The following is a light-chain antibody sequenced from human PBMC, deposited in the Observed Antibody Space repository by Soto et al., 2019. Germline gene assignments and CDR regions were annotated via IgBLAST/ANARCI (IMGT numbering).Light chain of an antibody. Sequence: DIPMTQSPSTLSASVGDRVTITCRASQSISSWLAWYQQKPGKAPKLLIYEASSLENGVPLRFSGSGSGTEFTLIITSLQPDDLATYYCQQYSSLWTFGQGSKVEIK. J-gene: IGKJ1*01. CDR3: QQYSSLWT. CDR2: EAS. V-gene: IGKV1-5*03. CDR1: QSISSW.